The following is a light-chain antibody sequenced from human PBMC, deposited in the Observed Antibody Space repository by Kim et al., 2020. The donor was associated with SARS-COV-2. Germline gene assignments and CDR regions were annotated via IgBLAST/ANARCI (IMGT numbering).Light chain of an antibody. V-gene: IGKV3-15*01. CDR2: DGS. CDR3: QQYKDWPPYT. Sequence: ETVMTQSPATLSVSPGERATLSCRASQSVSSNLAWYQQKPGQAPRLLIYDGSTRATGIPARFSGSGSGTDFTLTISSLESEDFAVYYCQQYKDWPPYTFGQGTKLEIK. J-gene: IGKJ2*01. CDR1: QSVSSN.